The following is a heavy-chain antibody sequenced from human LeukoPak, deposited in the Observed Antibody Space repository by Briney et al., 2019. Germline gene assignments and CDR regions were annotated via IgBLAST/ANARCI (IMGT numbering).Heavy chain of an antibody. V-gene: IGHV3-30-3*01. Sequence: GSLRLSCAASGFTFSSFSMHWVRQAPGKGLEWVALISYDGNNKFYADSVKGRFTISRDNSKNTLYLQMNSLRVEDTAVFYCAGRGSTSMFDFWGQGTLVTVSS. D-gene: IGHD2-2*01. CDR2: ISYDGNNK. CDR3: AGRGSTSMFDF. J-gene: IGHJ4*02. CDR1: GFTFSSFS.